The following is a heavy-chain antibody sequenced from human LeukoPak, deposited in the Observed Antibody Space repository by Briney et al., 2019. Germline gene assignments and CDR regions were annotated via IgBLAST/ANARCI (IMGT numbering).Heavy chain of an antibody. CDR2: ISGNGGST. Sequence: PAGGYVRLSCAASGFTFSSYAISWVRLAPGKGLEWVSSISGNGGSTYYPDSMKGRFTISRDNSKSTLFLQLNTLTAEDTAIYYCAKDRSYGSGTLYPLFDFRGQGTLLTVSS. D-gene: IGHD3-10*01. CDR1: GFTFSSYA. J-gene: IGHJ4*02. CDR3: AKDRSYGSGTLYPLFDF. V-gene: IGHV3-23*01.